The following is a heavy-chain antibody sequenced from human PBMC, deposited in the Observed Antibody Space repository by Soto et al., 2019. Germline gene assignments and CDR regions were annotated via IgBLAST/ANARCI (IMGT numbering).Heavy chain of an antibody. Sequence: EVQLEESGGGLVQPGGSLRLSCAASGFTFNQYGMNWVRQAPGKGLEWVSYISSDSRTKDYADSAKGRFTISRDNAKNSMYLQMNSLRDEDAALYYCVRGVAARPDNWGQGTLVTVSS. CDR3: VRGVAARPDN. CDR1: GFTFNQYG. D-gene: IGHD6-6*01. V-gene: IGHV3-48*02. CDR2: ISSDSRTK. J-gene: IGHJ4*02.